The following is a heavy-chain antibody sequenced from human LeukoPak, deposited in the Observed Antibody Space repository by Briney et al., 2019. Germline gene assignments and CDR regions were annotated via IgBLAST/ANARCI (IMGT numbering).Heavy chain of an antibody. J-gene: IGHJ4*02. CDR1: GFTFSSYA. V-gene: IGHV3-23*01. D-gene: IGHD6-19*01. CDR3: AKDLEGRYSSGWFGPGYFDY. CDR2: ISGSGGST. Sequence: GGSLRLSCAASGFTFSSYAMSWVRQAPGKWLEWVSAISGSGGSTYYADSVKGRFTIDTDNYKNTLYLQMNSLRAEDTAVYYCAKDLEGRYSSGWFGPGYFDYWGQGALVTVSS.